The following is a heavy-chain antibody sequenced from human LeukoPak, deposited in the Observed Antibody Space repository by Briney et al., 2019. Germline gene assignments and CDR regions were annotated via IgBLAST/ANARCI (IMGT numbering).Heavy chain of an antibody. CDR2: MNPNSGNT. V-gene: IGHV1-8*01. Sequence: WASVKVSCKASGYTFTSYDINWVRQATGQGLEWMGWMNPNSGNTGYAQKFQGRVTMTRNTSISTAYMELSSLRSEDTAVYYCARARLEYYDSSGYDFDYWGQGTLVTVSS. CDR1: GYTFTSYD. CDR3: ARARLEYYDSSGYDFDY. J-gene: IGHJ4*02. D-gene: IGHD3-22*01.